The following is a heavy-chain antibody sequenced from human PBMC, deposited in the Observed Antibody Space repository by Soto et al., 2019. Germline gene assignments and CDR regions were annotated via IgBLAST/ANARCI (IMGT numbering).Heavy chain of an antibody. D-gene: IGHD6-13*01. J-gene: IGHJ4*02. CDR2: IIPIFGTA. CDR3: ARDLATGYRNSAGGLLDY. V-gene: IGHV1-69*06. Sequence: GASVKVSFQASGGTFSIYAITCVRQAPGQGLEWMGGIIPIFGTANYVQKFQGRVTITADKSTSTAYMELSSLRSEDTAVYYCARDLATGYRNSAGGLLDYWGQGTLVTVSS. CDR1: GGTFSIYA.